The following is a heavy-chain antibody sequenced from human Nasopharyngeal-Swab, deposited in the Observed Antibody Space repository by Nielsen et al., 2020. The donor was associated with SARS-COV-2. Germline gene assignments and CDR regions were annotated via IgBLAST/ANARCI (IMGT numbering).Heavy chain of an antibody. Sequence: WIRQPPGKGLEWVSYISSSGSTIYYADSVEGRFTISRDNAKNSLYLRMNSLRAEDTAVYYCARSTTVRSWNYYGMDVWGQGTTVTVSS. CDR2: ISSSGSTI. D-gene: IGHD4-17*01. CDR3: ARSTTVRSWNYYGMDV. V-gene: IGHV3-48*03. J-gene: IGHJ6*02.